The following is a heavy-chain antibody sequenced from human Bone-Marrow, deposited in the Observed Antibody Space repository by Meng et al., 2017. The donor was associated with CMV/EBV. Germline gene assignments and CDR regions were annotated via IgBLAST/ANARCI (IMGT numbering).Heavy chain of an antibody. CDR2: FYPGDSDT. D-gene: IGHD3-16*02. Sequence: GESLKISCKGSGYSFTSYWIGWVRQMPGKGLEWMGIFYPGDSDTRYSPSFQGQVTISADKSIRTAYLQWRSLKPSDTAIYYCLIGTRGPRHFDDWGHGTLVTVSS. CDR1: GYSFTSYW. J-gene: IGHJ4*01. CDR3: LIGTRGPRHFDD. V-gene: IGHV5-51*01.